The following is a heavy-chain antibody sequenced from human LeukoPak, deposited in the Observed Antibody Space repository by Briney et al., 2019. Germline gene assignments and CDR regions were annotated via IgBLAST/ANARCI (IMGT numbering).Heavy chain of an antibody. D-gene: IGHD1-26*01. CDR1: GFTFSSYW. CDR2: INSDGSST. Sequence: GGSLRLSCAASGFTFSSYWMHWVRQAPGKGLVWVSRINSDGSSTSYADSVKGRFTISRNNAKNTLYLQMNSLRAEDTAVYYCAKADYSGSFHFDYWGQGTLVTVSS. CDR3: AKADYSGSFHFDY. J-gene: IGHJ4*02. V-gene: IGHV3-74*01.